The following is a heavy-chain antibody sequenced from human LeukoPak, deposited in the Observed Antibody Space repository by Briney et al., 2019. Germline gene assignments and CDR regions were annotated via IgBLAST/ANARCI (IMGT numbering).Heavy chain of an antibody. Sequence: PGGSLRLSCAASGFTFSDYYMSWIRQAPGKGLEWVSYVSSSGSTIYYADSVKGRFTISRDNAKNSLYLQMNSLRAEDTAVYYCARGGSYSSRYPLFDYWGQGTLVTVSS. CDR3: ARGGSYSSRYPLFDY. V-gene: IGHV3-11*04. D-gene: IGHD6-13*01. CDR1: GFTFSDYY. J-gene: IGHJ4*02. CDR2: VSSSGSTI.